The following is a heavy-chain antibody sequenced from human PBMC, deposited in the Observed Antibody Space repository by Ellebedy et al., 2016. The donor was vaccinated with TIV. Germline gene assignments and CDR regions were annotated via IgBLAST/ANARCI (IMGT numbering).Heavy chain of an antibody. CDR1: GYPFTKYY. D-gene: IGHD3-16*01. V-gene: IGHV1-46*01. Sequence: ASVKVSCKASGYPFTKYYFHWIRQAPGQGLEWMGVLDARVGSTTYAETLQGRITMTRDMSTRTVYMELNSLRSDDTAVYYCQTFTEDFDYWGQGTLVTVSS. J-gene: IGHJ4*02. CDR3: QTFTEDFDY. CDR2: LDARVGST.